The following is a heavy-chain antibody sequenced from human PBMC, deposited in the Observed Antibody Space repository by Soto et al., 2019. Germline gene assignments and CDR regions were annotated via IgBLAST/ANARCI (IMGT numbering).Heavy chain of an antibody. V-gene: IGHV3-23*01. Sequence: GSLRLSCAASGFTFSSYAMSWVRQAPGKGLEWVSAISGSGGSTYYADSVKGRFTISRDNSKNTLYLQMNSLRAEDTAVYYCTKAAYCSSTSCYEYYYYMDVWGKGTTVTVSS. J-gene: IGHJ6*03. D-gene: IGHD2-2*01. CDR3: TKAAYCSSTSCYEYYYYMDV. CDR2: ISGSGGST. CDR1: GFTFSSYA.